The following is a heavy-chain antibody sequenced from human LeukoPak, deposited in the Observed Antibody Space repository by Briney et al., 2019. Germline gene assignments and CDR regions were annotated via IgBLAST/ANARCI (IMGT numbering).Heavy chain of an antibody. CDR3: AVGAGGGAMSFDY. V-gene: IGHV3-30*03. Sequence: PGGSLRLSCAASGFTFSSYGMHWVRQAPGKGLEWVAVISYDGSNKYYADSVKGRFTISRDNAKNSLYLQMISLRAEDTAVYYCAVGAGGGAMSFDYWGQGTLVTVSS. D-gene: IGHD3-16*01. J-gene: IGHJ4*02. CDR1: GFTFSSYG. CDR2: ISYDGSNK.